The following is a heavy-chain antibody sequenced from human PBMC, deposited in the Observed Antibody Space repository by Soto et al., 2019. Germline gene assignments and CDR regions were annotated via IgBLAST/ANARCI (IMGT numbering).Heavy chain of an antibody. CDR2: IYYSGST. V-gene: IGHV4-39*01. CDR1: GGSISSSSYY. J-gene: IGHJ6*02. D-gene: IGHD3-9*01. CDR3: ARPAGRYFDWLPTYYYGMDV. Sequence: SEILSLTCTVSGGSISSSSYYWGWIRQPPGKGLEWIGSIYYSGSTYYNPSLKSRVTISVDTSKNQFSLKLSSVTAADTAVYYCARPAGRYFDWLPTYYYGMDVWGQGTTVTVSS.